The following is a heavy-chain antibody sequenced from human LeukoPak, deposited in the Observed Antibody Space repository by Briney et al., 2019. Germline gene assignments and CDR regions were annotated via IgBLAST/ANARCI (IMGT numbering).Heavy chain of an antibody. J-gene: IGHJ6*03. CDR3: ARDEIAVADSRYMDV. V-gene: IGHV4-59*01. D-gene: IGHD6-19*01. Sequence: SETLSLTXTVSGGSISSYYWSWIRQAPGKGLEWIGYIYYSGSTNYNPSLKSRVTISVDTSKNQFSLKLSSVTAADTAVYYCARDEIAVADSRYMDVWGKGTTVTVSS. CDR2: IYYSGST. CDR1: GGSISSYY.